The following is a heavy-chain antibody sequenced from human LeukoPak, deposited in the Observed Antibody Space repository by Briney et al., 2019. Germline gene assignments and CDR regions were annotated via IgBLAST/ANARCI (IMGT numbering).Heavy chain of an antibody. CDR2: ISSSSSTI. CDR1: GFTFSSYA. V-gene: IGHV3-48*04. CDR3: ARATRWELLPYFDY. J-gene: IGHJ4*02. D-gene: IGHD1-26*01. Sequence: GGSLRLSCAASGFTFSSYAMSWVRQAPGKGLEWVSYISSSSSTIYYADSVKGRFTISRDNAKNSLYLQMNSLRAEDTAVYYCARATRWELLPYFDYWGQGTLVTVSS.